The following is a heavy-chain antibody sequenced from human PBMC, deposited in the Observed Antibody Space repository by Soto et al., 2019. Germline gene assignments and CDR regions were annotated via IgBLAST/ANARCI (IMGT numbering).Heavy chain of an antibody. CDR3: ARDRPSGYGESGGAFDI. CDR2: IYYSGST. D-gene: IGHD4-17*01. V-gene: IGHV4-31*03. Sequence: QVQLQESGPGLVKPSQTLSLTCTVSGGSISSGGYYWSWIRQHPGKGLEWIGYIYYSGSTYYNPSLKSRVYQSVNTAKKPFPLKLSSGAAAGTAVFLCARDRPSGYGESGGAFDIWGQGTMVTVSS. CDR1: GGSISSGGYY. J-gene: IGHJ3*02.